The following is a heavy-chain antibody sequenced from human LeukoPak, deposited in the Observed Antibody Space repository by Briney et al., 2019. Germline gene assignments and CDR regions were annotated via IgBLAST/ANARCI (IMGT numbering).Heavy chain of an antibody. CDR3: ARGVVAATFYYYMDV. J-gene: IGHJ6*03. CDR2: INPNSGGT. D-gene: IGHD2-15*01. Sequence: ASVKVSCKAFGYTFIGYYMHWVRQAPGQGLEWMGWINPNSGGTNYAQMFQGRVTMTRDTSISTAYMELSGLRSDDTAVYYCARGVVAATFYYYMDVWDKGTTVTVSS. V-gene: IGHV1-2*02. CDR1: GYTFIGYY.